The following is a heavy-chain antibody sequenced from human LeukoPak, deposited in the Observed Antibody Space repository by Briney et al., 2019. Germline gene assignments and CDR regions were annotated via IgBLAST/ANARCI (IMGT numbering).Heavy chain of an antibody. V-gene: IGHV3-74*01. CDR1: GFTFGSYW. D-gene: IGHD6-19*01. CDR2: INSDGSRT. Sequence: PGGSLRLSCAASGFTFGSYWMHWVRQVPGKGLVWVSRINSDGSRTSHADSVKGRFTISRDNAKNTLYLQMNSLRAEDTAMYYCARMRVVAGTIGYGMDVWGQGTTVTVS. J-gene: IGHJ6*02. CDR3: ARMRVVAGTIGYGMDV.